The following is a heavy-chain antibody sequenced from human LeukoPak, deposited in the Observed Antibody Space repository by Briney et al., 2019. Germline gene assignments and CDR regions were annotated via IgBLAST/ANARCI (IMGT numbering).Heavy chain of an antibody. CDR3: ARLPMVRGVTTYYYYGMDV. CDR2: IYYSGGT. Sequence: SETLSLTCTVSGGSISSYYWSWIRQPPGKGLEWIGYIYYSGGTNYNPSLKSRVTISVDTSKNQFSLKLSSVTAADTAVYYCARLPMVRGVTTYYYYGMDVWGQGTTVTVSS. D-gene: IGHD3-10*01. CDR1: GGSISSYY. V-gene: IGHV4-59*08. J-gene: IGHJ6*02.